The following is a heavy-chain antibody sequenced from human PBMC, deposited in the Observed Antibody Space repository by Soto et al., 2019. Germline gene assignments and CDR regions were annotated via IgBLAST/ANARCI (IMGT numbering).Heavy chain of an antibody. CDR1: GGSVSSGSYS. CDR2: IYYSGST. Sequence: PSETLSLTCTVSGGSVSSGSYSWSWIRQPPGKGLEWIGYIYYSGSTNYNPSLKSRVTISVDTSKNQFSLKLASVTAADTAVYVCARGSDDYYSSGLYHYWGQGTLVTVSS. V-gene: IGHV4-61*01. J-gene: IGHJ4*02. D-gene: IGHD3-22*01. CDR3: ARGSDDYYSSGLYHY.